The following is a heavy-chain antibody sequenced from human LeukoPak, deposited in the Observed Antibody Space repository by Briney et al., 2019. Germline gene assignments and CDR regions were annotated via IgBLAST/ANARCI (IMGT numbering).Heavy chain of an antibody. V-gene: IGHV4-4*07. J-gene: IGHJ3*02. CDR2: IYTSGST. D-gene: IGHD3-22*01. CDR1: VGPIKIYN. Sequence: PSEPLSLPCTVSVGPIKIYNGSWFRRPAGRGRRWIGRIYTSGSTNYNPSLKSRVTMSVDTSKNQFSLKLSSVTAADTAVYYCATIVVIKGANAFDIWGQGTMVTVSS. CDR3: ATIVVIKGANAFDI.